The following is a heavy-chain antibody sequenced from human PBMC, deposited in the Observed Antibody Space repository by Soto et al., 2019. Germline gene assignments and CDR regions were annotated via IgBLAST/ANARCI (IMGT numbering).Heavy chain of an antibody. D-gene: IGHD3-3*01. CDR3: AGRLSYYDFWSGYPPYYYGMDV. CDR2: IDPSDSYT. Sequence: GESLKISCKGSGYSFTSYWISWVRQMPGKGLEWMGRIDPSDSYTNYSPSFQGHVTISADKSISTAYLQWSSLKASDTAMYYCAGRLSYYDFWSGYPPYYYGMDVWGQGTTVTVSS. V-gene: IGHV5-10-1*01. J-gene: IGHJ6*02. CDR1: GYSFTSYW.